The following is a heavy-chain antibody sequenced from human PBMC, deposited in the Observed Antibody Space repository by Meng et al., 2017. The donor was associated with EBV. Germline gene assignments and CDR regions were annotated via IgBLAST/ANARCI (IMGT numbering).Heavy chain of an antibody. CDR3: WGDLNYGSY. Sequence: EVHLVGAGGGLVPSGGSLNCACGAAGFIFRASAMRWVRQASGKGLEWVGRVESKASKYATAYAASVKGRFSVSRDDSKNMVFLEMNSLKTEDTARYYCWGDLNYGSYWGQGTLVTVFS. J-gene: IGHJ4*02. CDR1: GFIFRASA. V-gene: IGHV3-73*01. CDR2: VESKASKYAT. D-gene: IGHD3-16*01.